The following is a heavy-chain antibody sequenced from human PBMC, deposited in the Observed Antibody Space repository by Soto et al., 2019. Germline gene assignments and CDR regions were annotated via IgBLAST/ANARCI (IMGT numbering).Heavy chain of an antibody. Sequence: GGSLRLSCAASGFTFSSYAMHWVRQAPGKGLEWVAVISYDGSNKYYADSVKGRFTISRDNSKNTLYLQMNSLRAEDTAVYYCARDKGSIVVVPAARDYGMDVWGQGTTVTVSS. V-gene: IGHV3-30-3*01. J-gene: IGHJ6*02. CDR3: ARDKGSIVVVPAARDYGMDV. CDR1: GFTFSSYA. CDR2: ISYDGSNK. D-gene: IGHD2-2*01.